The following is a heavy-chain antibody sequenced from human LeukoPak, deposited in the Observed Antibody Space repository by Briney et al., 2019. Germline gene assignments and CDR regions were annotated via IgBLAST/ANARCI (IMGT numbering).Heavy chain of an antibody. J-gene: IGHJ4*02. CDR3: ARGVRVGATEYYFDY. CDR2: IYYSGST. CDR1: GGSISSYY. V-gene: IGHV4-59*12. D-gene: IGHD1-26*01. Sequence: SETLSLTCTVSGGSISSYYWSWIRQPPGKGLEWIGYIYYSGSTNYNPSLKSRVTISVDTSKNQFSLKLSSVTAADTAVYYCARGVRVGATEYYFDYWGQGTLVTVSS.